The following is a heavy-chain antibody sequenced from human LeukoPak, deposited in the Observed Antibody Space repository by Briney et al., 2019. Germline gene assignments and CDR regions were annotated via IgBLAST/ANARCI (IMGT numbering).Heavy chain of an antibody. Sequence: GGSLRLSCVASGFTFTRYGFHWVRQAPGKGLEWVGFIRSKAYGGTTEYAASVKGRFTIARDDSQSTAYLQMSSLKTEDTAVYYCTRDLLASSGLYYFDYWGQGTLVTVSS. V-gene: IGHV3-49*04. J-gene: IGHJ4*02. D-gene: IGHD3-22*01. CDR2: IRSKAYGGTT. CDR1: GFTFTRYG. CDR3: TRDLLASSGLYYFDY.